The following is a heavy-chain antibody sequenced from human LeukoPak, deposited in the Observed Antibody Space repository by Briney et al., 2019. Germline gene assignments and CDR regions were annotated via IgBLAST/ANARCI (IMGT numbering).Heavy chain of an antibody. V-gene: IGHV1-18*01. CDR2: ISVYNGNT. Sequence: AAVKVSFKASGYTFTIYGISWVGQAPAQGLEWMGLISVYNGNTNYAQKLQGRVNMTTETSTSKAYMELMSLRSDDTAVYYCARRRGYSSGWLRGYFDYWGQGTMVTVSS. CDR1: GYTFTIYG. J-gene: IGHJ4*02. CDR3: ARRRGYSSGWLRGYFDY. D-gene: IGHD6-19*01.